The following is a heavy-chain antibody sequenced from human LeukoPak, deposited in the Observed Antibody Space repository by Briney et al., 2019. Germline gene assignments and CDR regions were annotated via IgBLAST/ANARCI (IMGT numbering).Heavy chain of an antibody. Sequence: GGSLRLSCTAAGFTFNNYAMSWVRQAPGKGLEWVAVISYDGSNKYYADSVKGRFTISRDNSKNTLYLQMNSLRAEDTAVYYCANTYSSSWYWELDYWGQGTLVTVSS. D-gene: IGHD6-13*01. CDR3: ANTYSSSWYWELDY. CDR1: GFTFNNYA. J-gene: IGHJ4*02. CDR2: ISYDGSNK. V-gene: IGHV3-30*18.